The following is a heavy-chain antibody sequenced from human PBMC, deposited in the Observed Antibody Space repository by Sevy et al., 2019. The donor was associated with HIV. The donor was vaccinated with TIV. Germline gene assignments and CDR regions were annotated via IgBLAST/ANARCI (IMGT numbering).Heavy chain of an antibody. CDR1: GFTFSSYE. CDR2: ISNSGTAM. CDR3: ARDSPPSATTVPHFDC. J-gene: IGHJ4*02. D-gene: IGHD4-17*01. V-gene: IGHV3-48*03. Sequence: GGSLRLSCAASGFTFSSYEMNWVRQAPGKGLEWISYISNSGTAMYYSDSVRGRFTISRDNAMLSLYLQMNSLRAEDTAVYYCARDSPPSATTVPHFDCWGQGTLVTVSS.